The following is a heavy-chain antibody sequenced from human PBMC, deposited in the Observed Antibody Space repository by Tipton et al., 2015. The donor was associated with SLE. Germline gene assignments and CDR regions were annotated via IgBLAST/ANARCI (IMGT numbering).Heavy chain of an antibody. D-gene: IGHD4-17*01. CDR3: ARSDYGDYGGLGY. CDR1: GFTFSSYS. J-gene: IGHJ4*02. V-gene: IGHV3-21*03. CDR2: ISSSSSYI. Sequence: SLRLSCAASGFTFSSYSMNWVRQAPGKGLEWDSSISSSSSYIYYADSVKGRFTISRDNAKNSLYLQMNSLRAEDTAVYYCARSDYGDYGGLGYWGQGTLVTVSS.